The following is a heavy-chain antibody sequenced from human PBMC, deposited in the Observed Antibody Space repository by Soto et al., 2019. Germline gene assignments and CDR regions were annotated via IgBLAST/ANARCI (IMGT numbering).Heavy chain of an antibody. CDR2: MSPKSGYT. D-gene: IGHD1-26*01. CDR3: ARVMGSVDY. J-gene: IGHJ4*02. V-gene: IGHV1-8*01. CDR1: GYTFTNYD. Sequence: QVQLVQSGAEVKKPGTSVRISCKTSGYTFTNYDINWVRKAAGQGLEWMGWMSPKSGYTGSARKFQGRVNLTRDTNMTTDYMELSSLRSDDRAVYYCARVMGSVDYWGQGTLVTVSS.